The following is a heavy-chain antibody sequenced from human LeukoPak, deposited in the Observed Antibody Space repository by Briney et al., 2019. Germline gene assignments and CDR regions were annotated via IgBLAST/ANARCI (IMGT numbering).Heavy chain of an antibody. Sequence: SETLSLTCAVYGGSFSGYYWSWIRQPPGKGLEWIGEINHSGSTNYNPSLKSRVTISVDTSKNQFSLKLSSVTAADTAVYYCARRPYRGAGTFDYWGQGTLVTVSS. CDR1: GGSFSGYY. D-gene: IGHD6-13*01. J-gene: IGHJ4*02. V-gene: IGHV4-34*01. CDR2: INHSGST. CDR3: ARRPYRGAGTFDY.